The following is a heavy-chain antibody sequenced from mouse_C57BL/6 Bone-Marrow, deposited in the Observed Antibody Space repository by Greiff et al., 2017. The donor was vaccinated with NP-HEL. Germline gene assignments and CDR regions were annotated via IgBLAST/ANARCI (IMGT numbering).Heavy chain of an antibody. V-gene: IGHV8-8*01. J-gene: IGHJ2*01. Sequence: QVTLKESCPGILQPSQTLSLTCSFSGFSLSTFGMGVGWIRQPSGKGLEWLAHIWWDDDKYYNPALKSRLTISKDTSKNQVFLKIANVDTADTATYYCARIYYYGSSYGYFDYWGQGTTLTVSS. CDR1: GFSLSTFGMG. D-gene: IGHD1-1*01. CDR3: ARIYYYGSSYGYFDY. CDR2: IWWDDDK.